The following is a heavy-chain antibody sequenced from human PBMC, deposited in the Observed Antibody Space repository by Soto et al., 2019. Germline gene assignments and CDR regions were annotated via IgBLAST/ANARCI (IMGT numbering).Heavy chain of an antibody. J-gene: IGHJ4*02. Sequence: TLSLTCTVSGGSISSYYWSWIRQPPGKALEWLALIYWDDDKLYSPSLKSRLTITKDTSKNQVVLTMTNMDPVDTATYYCAHRCISATCYPPYCGQGTQVTVSS. CDR3: AHRCISATCYPPY. CDR2: IYWDDDK. CDR1: GGSISSYYW. V-gene: IGHV2-5*08. D-gene: IGHD2-2*01.